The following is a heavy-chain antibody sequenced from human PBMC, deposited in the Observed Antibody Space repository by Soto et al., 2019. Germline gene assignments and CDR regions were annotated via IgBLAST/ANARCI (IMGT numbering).Heavy chain of an antibody. CDR1: GFTFSSYA. CDR2: ISGSGGST. D-gene: IGHD3-22*01. Sequence: GGSLRLSCAASGFTFSSYAMSWVRQAPGKGLEWVSAISGSGGSTYYADSVKGRFTISRDNSKNTLYLQMNSLRAEDTAVYYCAKSPVDETYDSSGYYESLYYFDYWGQGTLVTVSS. J-gene: IGHJ4*02. V-gene: IGHV3-23*01. CDR3: AKSPVDETYDSSGYYESLYYFDY.